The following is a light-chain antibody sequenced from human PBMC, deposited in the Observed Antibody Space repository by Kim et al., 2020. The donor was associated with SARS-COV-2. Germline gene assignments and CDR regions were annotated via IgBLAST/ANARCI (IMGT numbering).Light chain of an antibody. CDR1: SSTIGSNY. Sequence: GKRVTISGSGSSSTIGSNYLYWYQQLPGTAPKLPIYRNNQRPSGVPDRFSGSKSGTSASLAISGLRSEDEADYYCAAWDDSLSVGVFGGGTQLTVL. J-gene: IGLJ3*02. CDR3: AAWDDSLSVGV. V-gene: IGLV1-47*01. CDR2: RNN.